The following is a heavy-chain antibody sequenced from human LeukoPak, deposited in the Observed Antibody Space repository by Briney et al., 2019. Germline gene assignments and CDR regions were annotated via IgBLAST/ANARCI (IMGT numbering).Heavy chain of an antibody. J-gene: IGHJ4*02. V-gene: IGHV3-7*01. CDR2: IKQDGSEK. Sequence: QPGGSLRLSCAASGFTFSSYWMTWVRQAPGKGLEWVANIKQDGSEKYCVDSVKGRFTISRDNGKNSLYLQMNSLRAEDTAVYYCARVGGKSALDYWGQGTLVTVSS. CDR3: ARVGGKSALDY. CDR1: GFTFSSYW. D-gene: IGHD3-10*01.